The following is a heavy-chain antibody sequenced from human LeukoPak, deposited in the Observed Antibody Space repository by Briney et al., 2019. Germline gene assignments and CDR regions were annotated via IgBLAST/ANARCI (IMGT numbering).Heavy chain of an antibody. CDR2: IYSSGST. Sequence: SETLSLTCTVSGGSISGSSYYWGWIRQPPGKGLEWIGSIYSSGSTYYNPSLKSRVTISVDTSKNQSSLRLSSVTAADTAVYYCARHHDYGDYFYYGMDVWGQGTTVTVSS. CDR3: ARHHDYGDYFYYGMDV. CDR1: GGSISGSSYY. V-gene: IGHV4-39*01. J-gene: IGHJ6*02. D-gene: IGHD4-17*01.